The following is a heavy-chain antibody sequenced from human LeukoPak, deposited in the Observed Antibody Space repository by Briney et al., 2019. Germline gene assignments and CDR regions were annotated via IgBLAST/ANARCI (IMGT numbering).Heavy chain of an antibody. CDR3: ANSRGYYSYFDY. CDR1: GFTFSSYG. V-gene: IGHV3-30*18. Sequence: QPGRSLRLSCAASGFTFSSYGMHWVRQAPGKGLEWVAVISYDGSNKYYADSVKGRFTISRDNGKNSLYLQMNSLGVEDTALYYCANSRGYYSYFDYWGQGTLVTVSS. J-gene: IGHJ4*02. CDR2: ISYDGSNK. D-gene: IGHD3-22*01.